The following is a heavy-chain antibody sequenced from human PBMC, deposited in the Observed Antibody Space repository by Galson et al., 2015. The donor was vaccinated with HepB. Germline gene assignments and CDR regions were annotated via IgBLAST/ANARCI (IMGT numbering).Heavy chain of an antibody. Sequence: SETLSLTCTVSGGSLSTYYWSWIRLPVGKGLELIGRIYRSGATNYNPSLESRVTLSIDTSKNQFSLMLTSVTAADTAVYYCARDQGLERRQGAFDIWGQGTIVTVSS. CDR2: IYRSGAT. V-gene: IGHV4-4*07. CDR1: GGSLSTYY. J-gene: IGHJ3*02. CDR3: ARDQGLERRQGAFDI. D-gene: IGHD1-1*01.